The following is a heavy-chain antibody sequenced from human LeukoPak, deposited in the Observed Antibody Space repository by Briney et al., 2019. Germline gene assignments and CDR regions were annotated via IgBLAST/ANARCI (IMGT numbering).Heavy chain of an antibody. Sequence: GGSLRLSCAASGFTFSSYAMSWVRQAPGKGLEWVSGISGSGGSTNYADSVKGRFTISRDNSKNTLYLQMNSLRAEDTAVYYCAKMPVSYSSGWTNFDYWGQGTLVTVSS. V-gene: IGHV3-23*01. D-gene: IGHD6-19*01. CDR3: AKMPVSYSSGWTNFDY. CDR1: GFTFSSYA. J-gene: IGHJ4*02. CDR2: ISGSGGST.